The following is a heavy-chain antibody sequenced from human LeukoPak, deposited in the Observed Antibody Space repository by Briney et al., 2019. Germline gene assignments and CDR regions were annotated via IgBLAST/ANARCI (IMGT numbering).Heavy chain of an antibody. V-gene: IGHV1-46*01. CDR3: ARVHLGAAGTVWFDP. Sequence: ASVKVSCKASGYTFTSYYMHWVRQAPGQGLEWMGIINPSGGSTSYAQKFQGRVTMTRDTSTSTVYMELSSLRSEDTAVYYCARVHLGAAGTVWFDPWGQGTLVTVSS. CDR2: INPSGGST. J-gene: IGHJ5*02. CDR1: GYTFTSYY. D-gene: IGHD6-13*01.